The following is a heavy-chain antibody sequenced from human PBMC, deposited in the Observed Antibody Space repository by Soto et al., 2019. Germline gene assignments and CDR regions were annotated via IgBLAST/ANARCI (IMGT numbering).Heavy chain of an antibody. CDR1: GGSISSYY. Sequence: SETLSLTCTVSGGSISSYYWSWIRQPPEKGMERIGYIYYSGSTNYNPSLKSRVTISVDTSKNQFSLKLSSVTAADTAVYYCARVGGINWFDPWGQGTLVTVSS. J-gene: IGHJ5*02. D-gene: IGHD1-20*01. CDR3: ARVGGINWFDP. CDR2: IYYSGST. V-gene: IGHV4-59*01.